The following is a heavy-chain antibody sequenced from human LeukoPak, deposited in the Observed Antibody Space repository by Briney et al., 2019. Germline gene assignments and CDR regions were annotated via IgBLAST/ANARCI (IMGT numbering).Heavy chain of an antibody. CDR2: IGGRDGST. CDR1: GFTFSSYG. Sequence: GGSLRLSCAASGFTFSSYGMSWVRQAPGKGLEWVSAIGGRDGSTYYADSVKGRFTISRDNSKNTLYVQMNSLRAEDTAVYFCAKQSAGSAAWYSLHYDFWGQGTLVTVSS. D-gene: IGHD6-13*01. V-gene: IGHV3-23*01. CDR3: AKQSAGSAAWYSLHYDF. J-gene: IGHJ4*02.